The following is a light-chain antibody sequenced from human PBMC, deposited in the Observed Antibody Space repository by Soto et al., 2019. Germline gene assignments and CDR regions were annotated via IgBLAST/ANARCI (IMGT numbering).Light chain of an antibody. V-gene: IGKV3-20*01. CDR2: GAS. CDR3: QQYDGSPPWT. CDR1: QSVTNNY. Sequence: EVVLTQSPGTLSLSPGERATLSCRASQSVTNNYLAWYQQKPCQAPRLLIYGASSRATGIPDRFSGSGSGTDFTLTISRLEPEDFALYYCQQYDGSPPWTFGQGTKVEIK. J-gene: IGKJ1*01.